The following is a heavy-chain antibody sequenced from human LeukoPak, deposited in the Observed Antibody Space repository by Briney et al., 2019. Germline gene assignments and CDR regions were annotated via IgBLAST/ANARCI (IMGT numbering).Heavy chain of an antibody. Sequence: ASVKVSCKATGGTFSSYAISWVRQAPGRGLEWMGGIIPIFGTANYAQKFQGRVTITTDESTSTAYMELSSLRSEDTAVYYCARDVNGYSSYDYWGQGTLVTVSS. CDR3: ARDVNGYSSYDY. J-gene: IGHJ4*02. V-gene: IGHV1-69*05. CDR2: IIPIFGTA. D-gene: IGHD6-13*01. CDR1: GGTFSSYA.